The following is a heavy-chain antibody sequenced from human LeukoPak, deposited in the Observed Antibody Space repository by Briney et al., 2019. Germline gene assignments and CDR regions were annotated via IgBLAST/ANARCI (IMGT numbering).Heavy chain of an antibody. CDR3: ARDRGYSSGWFDY. CDR1: GFTFSSYS. D-gene: IGHD6-19*01. CDR2: ISSSSYI. J-gene: IGHJ4*02. V-gene: IGHV3-21*01. Sequence: GGSLRLSCAASGFTFSSYSMNWVRQAPGKGLECVSSISSSSYIYYADSVKGRFTISRDNAKNSLYLQMNSLRAEDTAVYYCARDRGYSSGWFDYWGQGTLVTVSS.